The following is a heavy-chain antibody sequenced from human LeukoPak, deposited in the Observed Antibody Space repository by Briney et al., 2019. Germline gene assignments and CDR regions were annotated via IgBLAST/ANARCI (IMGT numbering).Heavy chain of an antibody. J-gene: IGHJ3*02. CDR2: ISSSSSYI. Sequence: GGSLRLSCAASGFTFSIYSMNWVRQAPGKGLEWVSSISSSSSYIYYADSVKGRFTISRDNAKNSLYLQMNSLRAEDTAVYYCARALYSSGWYSDDAFDIWGQGTMVTVSS. V-gene: IGHV3-21*01. CDR3: ARALYSSGWYSDDAFDI. CDR1: GFTFSIYS. D-gene: IGHD6-19*01.